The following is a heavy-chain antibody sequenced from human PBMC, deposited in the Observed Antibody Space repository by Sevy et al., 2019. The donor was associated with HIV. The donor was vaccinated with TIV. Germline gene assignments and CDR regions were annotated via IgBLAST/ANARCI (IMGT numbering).Heavy chain of an antibody. V-gene: IGHV3-30*18. Sequence: GGSLRLSCAVSGIIFTTSGMHWVRQAPGKGLEWVAVISYAGRNKSYGDSVKGRFTISRDNSKNILFLQMNSLRAEDTAVYYCAKDFTGYNGVDVWGQGTMVTVSS. J-gene: IGHJ6*02. D-gene: IGHD3-9*01. CDR3: AKDFTGYNGVDV. CDR1: GIIFTTSG. CDR2: ISYAGRNK.